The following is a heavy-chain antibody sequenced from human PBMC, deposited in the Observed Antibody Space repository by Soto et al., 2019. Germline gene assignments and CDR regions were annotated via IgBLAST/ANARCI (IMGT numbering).Heavy chain of an antibody. CDR3: AKALGELSPESYDH. CDR2: ISYDGSNQ. D-gene: IGHD3-16*02. J-gene: IGHJ4*02. V-gene: IGHV3-30*18. Sequence: QVQLEESGGGVVQPGRSLRLSCAASGFTFSSYGMHWVRQAPGKGLEWVAIISYDGSNQYYADSVKGRFTISRDNSKNTLYLQMNSLRAEDTAVYYCAKALGELSPESYDHWGQGVLVTVSS. CDR1: GFTFSSYG.